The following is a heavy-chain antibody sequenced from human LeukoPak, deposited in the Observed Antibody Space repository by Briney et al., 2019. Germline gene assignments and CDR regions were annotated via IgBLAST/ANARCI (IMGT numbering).Heavy chain of an antibody. D-gene: IGHD2-15*01. CDR2: INTDGSST. J-gene: IGHJ4*02. CDR3: ANGARLGYCSGGSCPIDY. V-gene: IGHV3-74*01. Sequence: GGSLRLSCAASGFTFSSYWMHWVRQAPGKGLVWVSRINTDGSSTSYADSVKGRFTISRDNAKNTLYLQMNSLRAEDTAVYYCANGARLGYCSGGSCPIDYWGQGTLVTVSS. CDR1: GFTFSSYW.